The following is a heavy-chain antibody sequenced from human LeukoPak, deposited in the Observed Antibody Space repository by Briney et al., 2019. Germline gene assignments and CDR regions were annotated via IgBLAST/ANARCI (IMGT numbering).Heavy chain of an antibody. D-gene: IGHD3-10*01. CDR1: GFTFSSYA. J-gene: IGHJ4*02. Sequence: GGSLRLSCAASGFTFSSYAMHWVRQAPGKGLEWVAFIRYDGSNKYYADSVKGRFTISRDNSKNTLYLQMNSLRAEDTAVYYCAKPPLTYYYGSGSYPDYWGQGTLVTVSS. V-gene: IGHV3-30*02. CDR2: IRYDGSNK. CDR3: AKPPLTYYYGSGSYPDY.